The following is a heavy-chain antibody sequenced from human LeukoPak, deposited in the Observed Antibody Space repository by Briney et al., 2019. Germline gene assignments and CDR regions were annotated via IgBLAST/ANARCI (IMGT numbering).Heavy chain of an antibody. V-gene: IGHV1-69*05. CDR3: ARDPCSSTSCYPDY. CDR1: GGTFSSYA. CDR2: IIPIFGTA. D-gene: IGHD2-2*01. Sequence: ASVKVSCKASGGTFSSYAISWVRQASGQGLEWMGGIIPIFGTANYAQKFQGRVTITTDESTSTAYMELSSLRSEDTAVYYCARDPCSSTSCYPDYWGQGTLVTVSS. J-gene: IGHJ4*02.